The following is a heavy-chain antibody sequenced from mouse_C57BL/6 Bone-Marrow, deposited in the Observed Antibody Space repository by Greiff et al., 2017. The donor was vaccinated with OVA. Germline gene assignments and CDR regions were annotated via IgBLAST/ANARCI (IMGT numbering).Heavy chain of an antibody. CDR1: GFSLTSYG. CDR2: IWSDDST. Sequence: VKVVESGPGLVAPSQSLSITCTVSGFSLTSYGLHWVRQPPGKGLAWLVVIWSDDSTTDNSHLKSILSISKDNSKSQVFLKMNSLQTEDTAMYYCARHGWYRTMDYWGQGTSVTVSS. V-gene: IGHV2-6-1*01. D-gene: IGHD1-1*02. CDR3: ARHGWYRTMDY. J-gene: IGHJ4*01.